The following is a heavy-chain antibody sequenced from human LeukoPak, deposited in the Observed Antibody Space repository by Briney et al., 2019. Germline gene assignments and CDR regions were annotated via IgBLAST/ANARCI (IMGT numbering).Heavy chain of an antibody. CDR1: GYIFNRHV. V-gene: IGHV1-18*01. Sequence: ASVNVSCKPSGYIFNRHVISWLRQAPGQGLEWMGWINAYIGNTNYAQKLQGRVTMNTDTYTSTDYMEVRSLRSDDTAVYYCAREGYRSGWENYFDYWGQGTLVTVSS. J-gene: IGHJ4*02. D-gene: IGHD6-19*01. CDR2: INAYIGNT. CDR3: AREGYRSGWENYFDY.